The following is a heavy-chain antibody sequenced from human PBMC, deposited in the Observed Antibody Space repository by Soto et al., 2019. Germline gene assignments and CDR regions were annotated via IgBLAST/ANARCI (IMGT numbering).Heavy chain of an antibody. Sequence: SETLSLTCTVSGGSISSSSFHWGWIRQPPGKGLEWIGSIYYSGSIYYNPSLKSRVTISVDTSKNQFSLKLSSVTAAETAVYYCARQSSGWYNWFDPWGQGTPVTVSS. CDR3: ARQSSGWYNWFDP. D-gene: IGHD6-19*01. CDR2: IYYSGSI. V-gene: IGHV4-39*01. CDR1: GGSISSSSFH. J-gene: IGHJ5*02.